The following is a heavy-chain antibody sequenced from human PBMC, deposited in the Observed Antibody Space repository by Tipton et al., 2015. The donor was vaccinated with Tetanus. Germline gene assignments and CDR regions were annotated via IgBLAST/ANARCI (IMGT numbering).Heavy chain of an antibody. Sequence: LRLSCTVSGASIGSISYYWSWIRQPPGKGLEWIGYTYYSGSTGYNPSLKSRVTISIDSSKNQFSLKLTSVTAADTAVYYCVRGRGLGAYSYGFEYWGQGALVTVSS. CDR2: TYYSGST. V-gene: IGHV4-61*05. CDR1: GASIGSISYY. CDR3: VRGRGLGAYSYGFEY. D-gene: IGHD5-18*01. J-gene: IGHJ4*02.